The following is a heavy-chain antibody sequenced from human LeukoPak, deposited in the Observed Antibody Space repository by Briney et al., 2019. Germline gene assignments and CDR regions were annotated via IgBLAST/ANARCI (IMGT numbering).Heavy chain of an antibody. J-gene: IGHJ4*02. CDR1: GYTFTSYG. CDR2: ISAYNGNT. D-gene: IGHD3-22*01. V-gene: IGHV1-18*01. CDR3: ARGRGMHYDSSGRPLDY. Sequence: ASVKVSCKASGYTFTSYGISWVRQAPGQGLEWMGWISAYNGNTNHAQKLQGRVTMTTDTSTSTAYMELRSLRSDDTAVYYCARGRGMHYDSSGRPLDYWGQGTLVTVSS.